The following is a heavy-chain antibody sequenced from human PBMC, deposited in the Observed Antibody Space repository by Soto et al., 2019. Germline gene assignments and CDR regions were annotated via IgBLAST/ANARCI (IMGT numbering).Heavy chain of an antibody. D-gene: IGHD3-3*01. CDR2: MNPNSGNT. Sequence: QVQLVQSGAEVKKPGASVKVSCKASGYTFTSYDINWVRQATGQGLEWMGWMNPNSGNTGYAQKFQGRVTMTRNTSISTAYMELSSLRSEATAVYYCARMPITIFGVVIGTWFDPWGQGTLVTVSS. V-gene: IGHV1-8*01. J-gene: IGHJ5*02. CDR3: ARMPITIFGVVIGTWFDP. CDR1: GYTFTSYD.